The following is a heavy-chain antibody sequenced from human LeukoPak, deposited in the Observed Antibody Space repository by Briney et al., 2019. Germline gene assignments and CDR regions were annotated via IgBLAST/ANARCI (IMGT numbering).Heavy chain of an antibody. D-gene: IGHD1-26*01. CDR2: INHSGST. V-gene: IGHV4-34*01. J-gene: IGHJ5*02. Sequence: SETLSLTCAVYGGSFSGYYWSWIRQPPGKGLEWIGEINHSGSTNYNPSLKSRVTISVDTSKNQFSLKLSSVTAADTAVYYCARPSPPSTYSGSYYGNWFDPWGQGTLVTVSS. CDR1: GGSFSGYY. CDR3: ARPSPPSTYSGSYYGNWFDP.